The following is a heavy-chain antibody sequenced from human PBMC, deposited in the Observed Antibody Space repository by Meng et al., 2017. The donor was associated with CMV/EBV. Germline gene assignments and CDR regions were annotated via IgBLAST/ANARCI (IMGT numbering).Heavy chain of an antibody. CDR1: GFTFSDYY. CDR2: ISSSGSTI. Sequence: GGPLRLSCAASGFTFSDYYMSWIRQAPGKGLEWVSYISSSGSTIYYADSVKGRFTISRDNAKDSLYLQMNSLRAEDTAVYYCASMDSSGYSVDYWGQGTLVTVSS. V-gene: IGHV3-11*04. J-gene: IGHJ4*02. CDR3: ASMDSSGYSVDY. D-gene: IGHD3-22*01.